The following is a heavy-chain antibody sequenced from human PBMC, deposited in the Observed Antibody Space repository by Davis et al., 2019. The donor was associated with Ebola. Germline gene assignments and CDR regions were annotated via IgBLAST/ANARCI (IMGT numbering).Heavy chain of an antibody. CDR2: ISYDGSNK. CDR3: AKTERIFGVVNYYGMDV. V-gene: IGHV3-30*18. Sequence: LSLTCAVYGGSFSGHYWSWIRQAPGKGLEWVAVISYDGSNKYYADSVKGRFTISRDNSKNTLYLQMNSLRAEDTAVYYCAKTERIFGVVNYYGMDVWGQGTTVTVSS. CDR1: GGSFSGHY. D-gene: IGHD3-3*01. J-gene: IGHJ6*02.